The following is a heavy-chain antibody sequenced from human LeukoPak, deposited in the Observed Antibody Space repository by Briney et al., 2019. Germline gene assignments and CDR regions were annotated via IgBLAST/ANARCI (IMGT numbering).Heavy chain of an antibody. CDR3: ARGRGYCSGGSCYTDLDY. Sequence: SVKVSCKASGGTFSSYAINWVRQAPGQGLEWMGGIIPIFGTANYAQKFQGRVTITADKSTSTAYMELSSLRSEDTAVYYCARGRGYCSGGSCYTDLDYWGQGTLVTVSS. CDR2: IIPIFGTA. CDR1: GGTFSSYA. J-gene: IGHJ4*02. D-gene: IGHD2-15*01. V-gene: IGHV1-69*06.